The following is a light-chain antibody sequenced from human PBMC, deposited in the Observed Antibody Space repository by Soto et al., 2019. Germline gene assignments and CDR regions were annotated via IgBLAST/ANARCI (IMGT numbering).Light chain of an antibody. J-gene: IGKJ5*01. CDR3: QQYSHLIT. Sequence: ESVLTQSPGTLSLSPGERAIISCRASQSISSSFLAWYPQKPGQAPRLLIFGASSRATGIPDRFSGSGSGTDFTLTISSLQPEDIATYYCQQYSHLITFGQGTRLEIK. CDR2: GAS. CDR1: QSISSSF. V-gene: IGKV3-20*01.